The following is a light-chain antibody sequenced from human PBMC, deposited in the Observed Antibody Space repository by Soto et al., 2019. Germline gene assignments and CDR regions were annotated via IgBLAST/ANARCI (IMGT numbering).Light chain of an antibody. J-gene: IGKJ1*01. CDR1: RSVAANY. CDR3: QQYGSSPWT. V-gene: IGKV3-20*01. Sequence: EIVLTQSPGTLSMSPGDRATLSCRASRSVAANYSAWFQQKPGRAPRLLIYGASNRATGIPDRFSGSGSGTDITLTNSRLDTEDFAVYYCQQYGSSPWTFGLGTKVEI. CDR2: GAS.